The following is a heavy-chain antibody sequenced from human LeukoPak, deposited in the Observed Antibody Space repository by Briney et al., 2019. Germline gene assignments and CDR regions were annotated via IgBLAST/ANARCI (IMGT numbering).Heavy chain of an antibody. CDR1: GGSISGYY. CDR2: INHSGST. Sequence: SETLSLTCTVSGGSISGYYWSWIRQPPGKGLEWIGEINHSGSTNYNPSLKSRVTISVDTSKNQFSLKLSSVTAADTAVYYCARTHLISRDAFDIWGQGTMVTVSS. D-gene: IGHD3-16*01. V-gene: IGHV4-34*01. CDR3: ARTHLISRDAFDI. J-gene: IGHJ3*02.